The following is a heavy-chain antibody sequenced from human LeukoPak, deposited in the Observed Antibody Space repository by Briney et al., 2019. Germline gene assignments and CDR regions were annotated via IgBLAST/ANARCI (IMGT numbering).Heavy chain of an antibody. Sequence: GGSLRLSCVASGFTFSNSAMSWVRQSPGKGLEWVSSIGVRSGDLIYADSVKGRFTISRDNSKNTLFLQMNSLRAEDTAVYYCAKQELGIFQGSDYWGQGTLVTVSS. J-gene: IGHJ4*02. V-gene: IGHV3-23*01. CDR1: GFTFSNSA. D-gene: IGHD7-27*01. CDR3: AKQELGIFQGSDY. CDR2: IGVRSGDL.